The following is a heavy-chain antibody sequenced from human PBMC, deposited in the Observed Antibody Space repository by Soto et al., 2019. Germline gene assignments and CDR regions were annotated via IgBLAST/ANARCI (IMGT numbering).Heavy chain of an antibody. CDR3: ARDRDMITFGGVIGY. CDR2: TYYRSKWCY. Sequence: SQTLSLTCAISGDSVSSNSVVWNWIRQSPSRGLEWLGRTYYRSKWCYEYADSVKGRFTISRDNSKNTLYLQMNSLRAEDTAVYYCARDRDMITFGGVIGYWGQGTLVTVSS. D-gene: IGHD3-16*02. CDR1: GDSVSSNSVV. J-gene: IGHJ4*02. V-gene: IGHV6-1*01.